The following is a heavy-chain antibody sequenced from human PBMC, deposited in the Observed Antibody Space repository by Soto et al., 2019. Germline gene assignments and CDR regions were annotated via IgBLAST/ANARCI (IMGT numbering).Heavy chain of an antibody. CDR3: ARAIGSTSNYYYMDV. D-gene: IGHD1-1*01. V-gene: IGHV1-8*01. CDR1: GDTFTRYD. CDR2: MNPNSGNT. J-gene: IGHJ6*03. Sequence: GASVKVSCKASGDTFTRYDINWVRQATGQGLEWMGWMNPNSGNTGYAQEFQGRVTMTRNTSISTAYMELSSLRSEDTAVYYCARAIGSTSNYYYMDVWGKGTTVTVSS.